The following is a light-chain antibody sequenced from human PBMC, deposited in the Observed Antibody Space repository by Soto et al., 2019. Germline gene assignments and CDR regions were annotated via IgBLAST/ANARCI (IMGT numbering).Light chain of an antibody. Sequence: EIVLTQSPATLSLSPGERATLSCRASQSVSSHLAWYQQKPGQAPRLLIYDASNRATGIPARFSGSGSGTDLTLTISSLEPEDFAIYYCQHRSNWPRTFGQGTKVEIK. CDR3: QHRSNWPRT. CDR2: DAS. V-gene: IGKV3-11*01. CDR1: QSVSSH. J-gene: IGKJ1*01.